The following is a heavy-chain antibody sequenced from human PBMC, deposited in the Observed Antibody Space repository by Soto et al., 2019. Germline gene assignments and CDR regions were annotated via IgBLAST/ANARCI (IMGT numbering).Heavy chain of an antibody. J-gene: IGHJ4*02. D-gene: IGHD3-22*01. V-gene: IGHV1-69*06. CDR2: IIPIFGTA. CDR1: GGTFSSYA. CDR3: AYLGYDSSGYPPFDY. Sequence: GASVKVSCKASGGTFSSYAISWVRQAPGQGLEWMGGIIPIFGTANYAQKFQGRVTITADKSTSTAYMELSSLRSEDTAVYYCAYLGYDSSGYPPFDYWGQGTLVTVSS.